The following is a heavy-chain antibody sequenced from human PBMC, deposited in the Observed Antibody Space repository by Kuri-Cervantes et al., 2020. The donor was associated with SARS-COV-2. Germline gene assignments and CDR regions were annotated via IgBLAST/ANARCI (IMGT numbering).Heavy chain of an antibody. Sequence: LSLTCAAFGFSVSRNIINWVRQAPGKGLEGVSVIRSGGNTYYAGYMKGRFTISRDNAKNSLYLQMNSLRAEDTAVYYCAKLTSGGDHDAFDLWGQGTMVTVSS. CDR2: IRSGGNT. V-gene: IGHV3-66*04. J-gene: IGHJ3*01. CDR1: GFSVSRNI. D-gene: IGHD2-21*01. CDR3: AKLTSGGDHDAFDL.